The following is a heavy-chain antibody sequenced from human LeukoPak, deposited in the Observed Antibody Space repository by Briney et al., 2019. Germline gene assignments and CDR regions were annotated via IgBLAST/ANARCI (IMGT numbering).Heavy chain of an antibody. CDR1: GGSISSGTYY. Sequence: SETLSLTCTVSGGSISSGTYYWGWVRQPPGKGLEWIGSIFYSGSSYFNPSLKSRVTISVDTAKNQFSLRLISVTAADTAVYYCASLKGIRASVDYWGQGTLVTVSS. V-gene: IGHV4-39*01. D-gene: IGHD2-21*01. J-gene: IGHJ4*02. CDR2: IFYSGSS. CDR3: ASLKGIRASVDY.